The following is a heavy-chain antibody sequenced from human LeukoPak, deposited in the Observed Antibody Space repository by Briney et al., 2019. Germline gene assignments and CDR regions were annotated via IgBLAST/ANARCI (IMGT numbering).Heavy chain of an antibody. J-gene: IGHJ4*02. CDR1: GFTFSDYY. Sequence: RGSLRLSCAASGFTFSDYYMSWIRQAPGKGLEWVSYISSSSYIYYADSVKGRFTISRDNAKNSLYLQMNSLRAEDTAVYYCATLTGYYNVAVDYWGQGTLVTVSS. CDR2: ISSSSYI. D-gene: IGHD3-9*01. V-gene: IGHV3-69-1*01. CDR3: ATLTGYYNVAVDY.